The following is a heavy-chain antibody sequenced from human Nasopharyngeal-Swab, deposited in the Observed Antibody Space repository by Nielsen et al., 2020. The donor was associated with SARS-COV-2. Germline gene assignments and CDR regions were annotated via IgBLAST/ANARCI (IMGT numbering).Heavy chain of an antibody. Sequence: GASLKISCAASGFTFSNYNMNWVRQAPGKGLEWVSSISSSSTYIYYADSVKGRLTISRDNTKNSLSLQMNSLRAEDTAVYYCARDGLDYDFWSAYFMDVWGQGTTVTVSS. D-gene: IGHD3-3*01. CDR2: ISSSSTYI. CDR1: GFTFSNYN. CDR3: ARDGLDYDFWSAYFMDV. V-gene: IGHV3-21*01. J-gene: IGHJ6*02.